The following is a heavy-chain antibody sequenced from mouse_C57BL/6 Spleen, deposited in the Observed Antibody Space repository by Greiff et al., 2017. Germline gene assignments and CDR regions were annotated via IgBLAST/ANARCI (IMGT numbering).Heavy chain of an antibody. CDR2: IHPSDSDT. Sequence: QVQLQQPGAELVKPGASVKVSCKASGYTFTSYWMHWVKQRPGQGLEWIGRIHPSDSDTNYNQKFKGKATLTVDKSSSTAYMQLRSLTSEDSAVYYCAVYYSNYLFAYWGQGTLVTVSA. V-gene: IGHV1-74*01. J-gene: IGHJ3*01. D-gene: IGHD2-5*01. CDR1: GYTFTSYW. CDR3: AVYYSNYLFAY.